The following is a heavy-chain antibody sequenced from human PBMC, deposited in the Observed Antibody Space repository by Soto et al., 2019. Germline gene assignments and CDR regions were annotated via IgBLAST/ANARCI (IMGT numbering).Heavy chain of an antibody. CDR1: GGSISSGDYY. CDR3: AREGTSVIFDY. CDR2: IYYSGST. Sequence: PSETLSLTCTVSGGSISSGDYYWSWIRQPPGKGLEWIGYIYYSGSTYYNPSLKSRVTISVDTSKNQFSLKLSSVTAADTAVYYCAREGTSVIFDYWGQGTLVTVSS. D-gene: IGHD1-1*01. V-gene: IGHV4-30-4*01. J-gene: IGHJ4*02.